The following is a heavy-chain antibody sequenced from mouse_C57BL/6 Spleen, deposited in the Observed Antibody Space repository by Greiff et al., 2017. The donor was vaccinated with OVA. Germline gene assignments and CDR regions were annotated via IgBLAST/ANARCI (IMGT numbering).Heavy chain of an antibody. Sequence: EVKLQESGPELVKPGASVKMSCKASGYTFTDYNMHWVKQSHGKSLEWIGYINPNNGGTSYNQKFKGKATLTVNKSSSTAYMELRSLTSEDSAVYYCANGSSYDYYAMDYWGQGTSVTVSS. D-gene: IGHD1-1*01. V-gene: IGHV1-22*01. CDR2: INPNNGGT. J-gene: IGHJ4*01. CDR3: ANGSSYDYYAMDY. CDR1: GYTFTDYN.